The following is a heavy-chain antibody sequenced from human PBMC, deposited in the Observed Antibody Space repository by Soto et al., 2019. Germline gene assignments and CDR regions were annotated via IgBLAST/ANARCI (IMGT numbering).Heavy chain of an antibody. CDR1: GYTFTSYD. D-gene: IGHD4-17*01. V-gene: IGHV1-8*01. Sequence: QVQLVQSGAEVKKPGASVKVSCKASGYTFTSYDINWVRQATGQGLEWMGWMNLNSGYTGYAQKFQGRVTMTRDNSIRTAFMELSSLRSEDTAVYYCARANGDFDYWGQGTLGTVSS. J-gene: IGHJ4*02. CDR3: ARANGDFDY. CDR2: MNLNSGYT.